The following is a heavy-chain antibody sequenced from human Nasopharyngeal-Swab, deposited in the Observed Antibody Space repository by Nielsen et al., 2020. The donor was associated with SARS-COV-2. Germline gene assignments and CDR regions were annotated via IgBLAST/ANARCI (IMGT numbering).Heavy chain of an antibody. V-gene: IGHV3-11*04. J-gene: IGHJ6*03. CDR3: ARGGLLVGAYYYYYMDV. D-gene: IGHD3-10*01. Sequence: GESLKISCAASGFTFSDYYMSWIRQAPGKGLEWVSYISSSGSTIYYADSVKGRFTISRDNAKNSLYLQMNSLRAEDTAVYYCARGGLLVGAYYYYYMDVWGKGTTVTVSS. CDR2: ISSSGSTI. CDR1: GFTFSDYY.